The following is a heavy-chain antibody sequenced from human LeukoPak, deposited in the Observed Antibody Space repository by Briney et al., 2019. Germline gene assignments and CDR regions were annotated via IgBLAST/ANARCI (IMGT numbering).Heavy chain of an antibody. V-gene: IGHV1-24*01. D-gene: IGHD6-6*01. CDR1: GYTLTELS. Sequence: GASVKVSCKVSGYTLTELSVHWVRQAPGKGLEWMGGFDPEDGETICAQKFQGRVTMTEDTSTDTAYMELSSLRSEDTAVYYCATVKYSSSSDGYNWFDPWGQGTLVTVSS. CDR2: FDPEDGET. CDR3: ATVKYSSSSDGYNWFDP. J-gene: IGHJ5*02.